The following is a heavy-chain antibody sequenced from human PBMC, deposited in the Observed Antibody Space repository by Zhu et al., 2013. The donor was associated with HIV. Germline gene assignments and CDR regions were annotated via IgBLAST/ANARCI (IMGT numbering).Heavy chain of an antibody. D-gene: IGHD3-3*01. CDR3: ARGRLYDFWSGYYPWNYYYGMDV. Sequence: QVQLVQSGAEVKKPGASVKVSCKASGYTFTSYDINWVRQATGQGLEWMGWMNPNSGNTGYAQKFQGRVTMTRNTSISTAYMELSSLRSEDTAVYYCARGRLYDFWSGYYPWNYYYGMDVWGQGTTVTVS. J-gene: IGHJ6*02. CDR1: GYTFTSYD. V-gene: IGHV1-8*01. CDR2: MNPNSGNT.